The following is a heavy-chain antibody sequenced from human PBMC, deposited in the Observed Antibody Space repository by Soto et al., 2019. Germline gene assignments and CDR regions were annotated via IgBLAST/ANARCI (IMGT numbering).Heavy chain of an antibody. CDR3: AREGAVAGTHFDY. CDR1: GFTFSSYA. V-gene: IGHV3-30-3*01. D-gene: IGHD6-19*01. J-gene: IGHJ4*02. Sequence: QVQLVESGGGVVQPGRSLRLSCAASGFTFSSYAMHWVRQAPGKGLEWVAVISYDGSNKYYADSVKGRFTISRDNSKNTLYLQMNSLRAEDTAVYYCAREGAVAGTHFDYWGQGTLVTVSS. CDR2: ISYDGSNK.